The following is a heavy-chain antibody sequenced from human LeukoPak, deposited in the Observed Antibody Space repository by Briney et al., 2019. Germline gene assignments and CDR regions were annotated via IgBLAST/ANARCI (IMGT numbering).Heavy chain of an antibody. D-gene: IGHD3-3*01. CDR3: ARGGQGYDLNWFDP. J-gene: IGHJ5*02. V-gene: IGHV3-30-3*01. Sequence: PGRSLRLSFAASGFTFNSYTIHWVRQAPGKGLGGVTIISYDGSNKYYADSVKGRFTISRDNSKNTLYLQMNSLRAEDTAVYYCARGGQGYDLNWFDPWGQGTLVTVSS. CDR1: GFTFNSYT. CDR2: ISYDGSNK.